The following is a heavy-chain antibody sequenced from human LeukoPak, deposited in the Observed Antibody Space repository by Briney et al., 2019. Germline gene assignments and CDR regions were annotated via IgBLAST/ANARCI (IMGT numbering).Heavy chain of an antibody. CDR2: IRYDGSNK. V-gene: IGHV3-30*02. CDR1: GFTFSSYG. D-gene: IGHD1-26*01. CDR3: AKVGNSGSYYYFDY. J-gene: IGHJ4*02. Sequence: PGGSLRLSCAASGFTFSSYGMHWVRQAPGKGLEWVAFIRYDGSNKYYADSVKGRFTISRDNSKSTLYLQMNSLRAEDTAVYYCAKVGNSGSYYYFDYWGQGTLVTVSS.